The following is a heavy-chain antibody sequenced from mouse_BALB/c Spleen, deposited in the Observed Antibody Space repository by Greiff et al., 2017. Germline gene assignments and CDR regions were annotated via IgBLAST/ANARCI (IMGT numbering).Heavy chain of an antibody. CDR3: ARQDSSGSSYYAMDY. V-gene: IGHV5-6*01. CDR1: GFTFSSYG. J-gene: IGHJ4*01. D-gene: IGHD3-2*01. CDR2: ISSGGSYT. Sequence: EVMLVESGGDLVKPGGSLKLSCAASGFTFSSYGMSWVRQTPDKRLEWVATISSGGSYTYYPDSVKGRFTISRDNAKNTLYLQMSSLKSEDTAMYYCARQDSSGSSYYAMDYWGQGTSVTVSS.